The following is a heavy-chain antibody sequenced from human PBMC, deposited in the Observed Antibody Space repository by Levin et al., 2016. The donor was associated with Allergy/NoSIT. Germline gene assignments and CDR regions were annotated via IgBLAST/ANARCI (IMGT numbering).Heavy chain of an antibody. CDR3: AKDWKYYYEPMSYFDY. CDR2: ISGSGSGT. D-gene: IGHD3-22*01. V-gene: IGHV3-23*01. Sequence: WIRQPPGKGLEWVSAISGSGSGTYYADSVKGRFTISRDNSRNTLYLQMNSLRAEDTAVYYCAKDWKYYYEPMSYFDYWGQGTLVTVSS. J-gene: IGHJ4*02.